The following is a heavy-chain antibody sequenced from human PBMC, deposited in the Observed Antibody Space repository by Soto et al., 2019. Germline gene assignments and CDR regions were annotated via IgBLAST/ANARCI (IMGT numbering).Heavy chain of an antibody. CDR1: GGSIISYY. D-gene: IGHD6-25*01. CDR3: GSVRPSGYVLS. CDR2: VYFSGNT. J-gene: IGHJ5*02. Sequence: SDTLALTCTVSGGSIISYYSTLIRQSPGKGLEWIGYVYFSGNTNYNPSLKSRVTISIDTSKNQFSLGLASVTAADTAFYYCGSVRPSGYVLSWGQGNLVTVSS. V-gene: IGHV4-59*01.